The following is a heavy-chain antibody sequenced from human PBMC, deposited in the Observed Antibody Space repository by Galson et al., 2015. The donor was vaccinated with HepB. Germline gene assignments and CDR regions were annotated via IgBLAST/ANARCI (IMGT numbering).Heavy chain of an antibody. CDR3: ATGGYYSGWYGAFDI. CDR2: VHPEDGET. CDR1: GYTLADLS. Sequence: SVKVSCKVSGYTLADLSMHWVRQAPGKGLEGMGGVHPEDGETTYEQKFQGRVTMTEDTTTDTTYMELSSLRSEDTAVYYCATGGYYSGWYGAFDIWGQGTMVTVSS. J-gene: IGHJ3*02. D-gene: IGHD6-19*01. V-gene: IGHV1-24*01.